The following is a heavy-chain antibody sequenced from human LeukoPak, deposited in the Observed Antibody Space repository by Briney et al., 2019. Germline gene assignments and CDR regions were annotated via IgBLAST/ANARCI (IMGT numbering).Heavy chain of an antibody. J-gene: IGHJ6*03. V-gene: IGHV3-74*01. CDR3: ARSEYSSTWYGDYYYYYMDV. Sequence: GGSLRLSCLASGITLSGYWMHWVRPAPGEGLVWVSRIKADGSSTTYADSVKGRFTISRDNAKSTLYLQMNSLRVEDTAVYYCARSEYSSTWYGDYYYYYMDVWGKGTTVTVSS. CDR1: GITLSGYW. CDR2: IKADGSST. D-gene: IGHD6-13*01.